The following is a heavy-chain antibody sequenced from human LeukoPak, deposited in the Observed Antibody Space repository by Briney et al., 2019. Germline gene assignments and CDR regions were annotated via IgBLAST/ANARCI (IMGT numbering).Heavy chain of an antibody. V-gene: IGHV4-59*01. CDR2: IYYSGST. CDR3: ARLAAAGVWYFDY. D-gene: IGHD6-13*01. J-gene: IGHJ4*02. CDR1: GGSISSYY. Sequence: SETLSLTCTVSGGSISSYYWSWIRQPPGKGLEWIGYIYYSGSTNYNPSLKSRVTISVDTSKNQFSLKLSSVTAADTAVYYCARLAAAGVWYFDYWGQGTLVTVSS.